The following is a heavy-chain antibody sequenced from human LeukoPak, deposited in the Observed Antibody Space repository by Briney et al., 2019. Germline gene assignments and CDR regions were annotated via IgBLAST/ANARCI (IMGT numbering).Heavy chain of an antibody. D-gene: IGHD6-19*01. V-gene: IGHV3-30*04. Sequence: PGRSLRPSCAASGFAFSSYATEWVRPAPRKGLGWVAVISFDGSNKYYVVSVQGRFTISRDDSKNTLYRQMNSLRAEDTAVYYCARDYLPLGYSSGWIYYNYGMYVWGKGTTVTVSS. CDR3: ARDYLPLGYSSGWIYYNYGMYV. CDR2: ISFDGSNK. CDR1: GFAFSSYA. J-gene: IGHJ6*04.